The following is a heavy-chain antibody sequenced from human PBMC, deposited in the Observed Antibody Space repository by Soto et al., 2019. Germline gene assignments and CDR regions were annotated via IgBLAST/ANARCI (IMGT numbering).Heavy chain of an antibody. J-gene: IGHJ4*02. CDR2: INGDGVTT. CDR3: ARVAYCGGDCYSED. D-gene: IGHD2-21*01. Sequence: EVHLVESGGGLVQPGGSLRLSCAASGFTFSDYWMHWVRQAPGKGLVWVSRINGDGVTTNYADSVKGRFSISRDNAKNTVYLQMNSLRAEDTAVYYCARVAYCGGDCYSEDWGQGTLVTVSS. V-gene: IGHV3-74*01. CDR1: GFTFSDYW.